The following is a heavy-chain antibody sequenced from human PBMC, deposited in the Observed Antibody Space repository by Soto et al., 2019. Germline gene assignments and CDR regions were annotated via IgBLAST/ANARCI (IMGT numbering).Heavy chain of an antibody. Sequence: SVKIGREACGETFNGYYMHWVRQAHGQGLEWMGWINPNSGGTNYAQKFQGWVTMTRDTSISTAYMELSRLRSDDTAVYYCARDKNYYDSSGYSRRPYYYYGMDVWGQGTTVTVSS. CDR3: ARDKNYYDSSGYSRRPYYYYGMDV. J-gene: IGHJ6*02. CDR1: GETFNGYY. CDR2: INPNSGGT. D-gene: IGHD3-22*01. V-gene: IGHV1-2*04.